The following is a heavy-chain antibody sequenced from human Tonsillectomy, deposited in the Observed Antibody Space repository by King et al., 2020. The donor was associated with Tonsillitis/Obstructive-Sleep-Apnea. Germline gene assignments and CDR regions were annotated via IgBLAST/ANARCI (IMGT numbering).Heavy chain of an antibody. J-gene: IGHJ6*02. CDR2: INPSDGFT. V-gene: IGHV1-46*01. D-gene: IGHD6-13*01. CDR1: GYTFTNYY. Sequence: VQLVESGAEVKKPGASVKVSCETSGYTFTNYYIHWVRQAPGQGLEWMGIINPSDGFTNYAQKFQGRVTMTSDTSSSTLYMELSSLRSEDTGVYYCARGREGKQQPAGREVWGQGTRATVS. CDR3: ARGREGKQQPAGREV.